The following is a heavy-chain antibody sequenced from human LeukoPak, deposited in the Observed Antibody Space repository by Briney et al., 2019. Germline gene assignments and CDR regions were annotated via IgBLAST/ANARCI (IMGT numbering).Heavy chain of an antibody. CDR2: IIPIFGTA. J-gene: IGHJ3*02. Sequence: SVKVSCKASGGTFSSYAISWVRQAPGQGLEWMGGIIPIFGTANYAQKFQGRVTITADESTSTAYMELSSLRSEDTAVYYCVRIELPDVRGAFDIWGRGTMVTVS. CDR3: VRIELPDVRGAFDI. D-gene: IGHD3-10*02. CDR1: GGTFSSYA. V-gene: IGHV1-69*13.